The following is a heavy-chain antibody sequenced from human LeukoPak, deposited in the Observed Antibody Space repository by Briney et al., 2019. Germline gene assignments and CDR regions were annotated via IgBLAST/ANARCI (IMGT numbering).Heavy chain of an antibody. CDR2: INHSGST. CDR1: GGSFSGYY. J-gene: IGHJ6*03. Sequence: SETLSLTCAVYGGSFSGYYWSWIRQPPGKGLEWIGEINHSGSTNYNPSLKSRVTISVDTSKNQFSLKLSSVTAADTAVYYCARMTTVTTLSYYYYYYYMDVWGKGTTVTISS. D-gene: IGHD4-17*01. CDR3: ARMTTVTTLSYYYYYYYMDV. V-gene: IGHV4-34*01.